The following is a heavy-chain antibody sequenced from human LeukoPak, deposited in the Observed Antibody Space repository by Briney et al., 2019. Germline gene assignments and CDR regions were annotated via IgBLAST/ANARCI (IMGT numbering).Heavy chain of an antibody. J-gene: IGHJ4*02. CDR1: GYTFTGYY. Sequence: ASVKVSCKASGYTFTGYYMHWVRQAPGQGLEWMGWINPNSGNTGYAQKFQGRVTMTRNTSISTAYMELSSLRSEDTAVYYCARSSSSWGDFDYWGQGTLVTVSS. CDR3: ARSSSSWGDFDY. CDR2: INPNSGNT. V-gene: IGHV1-8*02. D-gene: IGHD6-13*01.